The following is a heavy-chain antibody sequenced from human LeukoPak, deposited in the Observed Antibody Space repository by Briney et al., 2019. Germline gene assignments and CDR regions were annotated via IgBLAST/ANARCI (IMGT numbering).Heavy chain of an antibody. CDR3: AKDLEQWRLDPETNFLVDY. V-gene: IGHV3-30*18. CDR1: GFTLSSYG. Sequence: GGSLRLSCAASGFTLSSYGMHWVRQAPGKGLEWVAVISYDGSNKYYADSVKGRFTISRDNSKNTLYLQMNILRAEDTAVYYCAKDLEQWRLDPETNFLVDYWGQGTLVTVSS. J-gene: IGHJ4*02. CDR2: ISYDGSNK. D-gene: IGHD6-19*01.